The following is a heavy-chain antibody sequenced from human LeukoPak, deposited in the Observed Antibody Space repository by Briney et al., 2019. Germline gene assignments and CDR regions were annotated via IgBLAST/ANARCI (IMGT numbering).Heavy chain of an antibody. Sequence: GGSLRLSCAASGFTFSNYGMHWVRQAPGKGLEWVAVISYDGSNKYYADSVKGRFTISRDNAKNSLYLQMNSLRDEDTAVYYCARNPAGIGDYWGQGTLVTVSS. CDR1: GFTFSNYG. V-gene: IGHV3-30*03. J-gene: IGHJ4*02. D-gene: IGHD1-26*01. CDR2: ISYDGSNK. CDR3: ARNPAGIGDY.